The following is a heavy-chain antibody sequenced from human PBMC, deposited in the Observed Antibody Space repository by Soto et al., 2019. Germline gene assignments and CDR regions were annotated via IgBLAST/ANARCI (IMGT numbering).Heavy chain of an antibody. V-gene: IGHV3-33*06. Sequence: PGGSLRLSCAASGFDLSDFGIPWIRQAPGKGLEWVARIWDDGKRKNYADSVKGRFTVSRDSSNNTVYLQMNSLRVEDTAVYYCAKENTPPYFDSWGQGALVTVSS. D-gene: IGHD2-15*01. CDR1: GFDLSDFG. CDR2: IWDDGKRK. CDR3: AKENTPPYFDS. J-gene: IGHJ4*02.